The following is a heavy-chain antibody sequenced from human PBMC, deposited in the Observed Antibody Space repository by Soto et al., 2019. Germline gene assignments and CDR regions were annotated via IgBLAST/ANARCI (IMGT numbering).Heavy chain of an antibody. D-gene: IGHD2-15*01. CDR3: ARVRGGGSEYFFDH. Sequence: ASVKVSCKASGYTFTRYNVHWVRQAPGQGLEWMAIINPSGGTTYYVQKFEGRVTLTTDTSTSTVYMELSSLRSDDTAVYYCARVRGGGSEYFFDHWGQGTLVTVSS. J-gene: IGHJ4*02. CDR1: GYTFTRYN. V-gene: IGHV1-46*01. CDR2: INPSGGTT.